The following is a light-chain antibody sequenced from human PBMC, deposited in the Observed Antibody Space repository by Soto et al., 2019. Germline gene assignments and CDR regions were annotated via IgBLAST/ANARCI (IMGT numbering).Light chain of an antibody. J-gene: IGKJ3*01. Sequence: DIQMTQSPSSLSASVGERVTITCRASQIIRNHLNWYQHTPVNAPKVLIYAASTLQGGVPSRFSGSGSGTDFTLTINSLQPEDFATYFCQQSLSAPFTFGPGTKVDL. CDR1: QIIRNH. V-gene: IGKV1-39*01. CDR2: AAS. CDR3: QQSLSAPFT.